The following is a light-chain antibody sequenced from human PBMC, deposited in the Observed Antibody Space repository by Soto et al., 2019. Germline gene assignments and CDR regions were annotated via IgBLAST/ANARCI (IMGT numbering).Light chain of an antibody. CDR2: KVS. CDR3: MQGTRWPRYT. CDR1: QSLVYSDGNTY. Sequence: DVVMTQSPLSLPVTLGQPASISCRSSQSLVYSDGNTYLNWFQQRPGQSPRRLIYKVSNRDAGGADEFSGNGSVTEFTLQISSVEAQDVAVYSCMQGTRWPRYTFGQGTKLEI. J-gene: IGKJ2*01. V-gene: IGKV2-30*01.